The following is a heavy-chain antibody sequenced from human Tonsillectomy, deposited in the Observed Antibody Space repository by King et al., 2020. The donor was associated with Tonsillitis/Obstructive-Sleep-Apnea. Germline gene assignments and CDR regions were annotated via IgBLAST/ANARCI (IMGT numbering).Heavy chain of an antibody. D-gene: IGHD6-19*01. CDR1: GFNFDDYG. CDR3: ARGTSSGLMLAFDY. J-gene: IGHJ4*02. V-gene: IGHV3-20*04. Sequence: VQLVESGGGVVRPGGSLRLSCTASGFNFDDYGMSWVRQVPGKGLEWVSGMNWNGGSISYADSVKGRFTISRENGKNSLYLQMNSLRAEDTAFYYCARGTSSGLMLAFDYWGQGTLVTVSS. CDR2: MNWNGGSI.